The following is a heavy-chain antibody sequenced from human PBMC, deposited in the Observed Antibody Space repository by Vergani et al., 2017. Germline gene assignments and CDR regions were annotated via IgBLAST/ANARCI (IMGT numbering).Heavy chain of an antibody. CDR2: IYYSGST. CDR3: ARLDYGDYQNYYYYYYYMDV. Sequence: QLQLQESGPGLVKPSETLSLTCTVSGGSISSYYWSWIRQPPGKGLEWIGYIYYSGSTNYNPSLKSRVTISVDTSKNQFSLKLSSVTAADTAVYYCARLDYGDYQNYYYYYYYMDVWGKGTTVTVSS. CDR1: GGSISSYY. V-gene: IGHV4-59*01. D-gene: IGHD4-17*01. J-gene: IGHJ6*03.